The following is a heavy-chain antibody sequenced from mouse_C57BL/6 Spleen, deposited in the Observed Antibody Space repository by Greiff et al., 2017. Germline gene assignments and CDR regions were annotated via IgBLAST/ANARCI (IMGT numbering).Heavy chain of an antibody. CDR3: SSLREDFDY. CDR1: GYTFTSYW. CDR2: IDPSDSYT. D-gene: IGHD1-1*01. J-gene: IGHJ2*01. Sequence: VQLQQPGAELVKPGASVKLSCKASGYTFTSYWMQWVKQRPGQGLEWIGEIDPSDSYTNYNQKFKGKATLTVDTSSSTAYMQLSSLTSEDSAVXYCSSLREDFDYWGQGTTLTVSS. V-gene: IGHV1-50*01.